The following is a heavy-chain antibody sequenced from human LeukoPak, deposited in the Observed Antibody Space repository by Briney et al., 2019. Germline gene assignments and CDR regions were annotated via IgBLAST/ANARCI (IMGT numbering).Heavy chain of an antibody. CDR3: ATESIAVAGTVYV. CDR1: GGSFSGYY. J-gene: IGHJ6*04. D-gene: IGHD6-19*01. V-gene: IGHV4-34*01. Sequence: SETLSLTCAVYGGSFSGYYWSWIRQPPGKGLEWIGEINHSGSTNYNPSLKSRVTISVDTSKNQFSLKLSSVTAADTAVYYCATESIAVAGTVYVWGKGTTVTVSS. CDR2: INHSGST.